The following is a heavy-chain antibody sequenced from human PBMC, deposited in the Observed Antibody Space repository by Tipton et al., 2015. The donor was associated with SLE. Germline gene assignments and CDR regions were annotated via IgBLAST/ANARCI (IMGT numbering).Heavy chain of an antibody. CDR3: ARGSGVITFGGVIVIPDY. V-gene: IGHV1-18*01. J-gene: IGHJ4*02. D-gene: IGHD3-16*02. CDR2: ISAYNGNT. CDR1: GYTFTSYG. Sequence: QSGPEVKKPGASVKVSCKASGYTFTSYGISWVRQAPGQGLEWMGWISAYNGNTNYAQKLQGRVTMTTDTSTSTAYMELRSLRSDDTAVYYCARGSGVITFGGVIVIPDYWGQGTLVTVSS.